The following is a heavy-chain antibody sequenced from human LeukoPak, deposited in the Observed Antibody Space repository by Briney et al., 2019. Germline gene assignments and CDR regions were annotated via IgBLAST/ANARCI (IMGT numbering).Heavy chain of an antibody. CDR1: GGTFSSYA. D-gene: IGHD6-19*01. J-gene: IGHJ4*02. Sequence: ASVKVSCKASGGTFSSYAISWVRQAPGQGLEWMGWINPNSGGTNYAQKFQGRVTMTRDTSISTAYMELSRLRSDDTAVYYCARERTIIAVAGIFDYWGQGTLVTVSS. CDR3: ARERTIIAVAGIFDY. V-gene: IGHV1-2*02. CDR2: INPNSGGT.